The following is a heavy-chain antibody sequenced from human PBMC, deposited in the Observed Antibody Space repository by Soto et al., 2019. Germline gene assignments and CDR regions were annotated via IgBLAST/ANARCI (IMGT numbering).Heavy chain of an antibody. J-gene: IGHJ6*02. Sequence: WAHQEKEKGLDWVGLVDPEDGEVKYVANFQGRVSIMADTSVDTAYMQLNSLRSDDTADYYCATQITPTGGLLRNDYYGMDVWGQGTTVPVSS. D-gene: IGHD2-8*02. V-gene: IGHV1-69-2*01. CDR2: VDPEDGEV. CDR3: ATQITPTGGLLRNDYYGMDV.